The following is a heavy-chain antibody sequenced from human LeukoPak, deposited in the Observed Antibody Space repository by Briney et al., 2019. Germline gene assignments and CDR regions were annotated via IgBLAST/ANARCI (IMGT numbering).Heavy chain of an antibody. Sequence: GGSLRLSCAASGFTFSSYAMHWVRQAPGKGLEWVAVISYDGSNKYYADSVKGRFTISRDNSKNTLYLQMNSLRAGDTAVYYCAREIRITMIVVVPDAFDIWGQGTMVTVSS. CDR2: ISYDGSNK. D-gene: IGHD3-22*01. V-gene: IGHV3-30-3*01. J-gene: IGHJ3*02. CDR3: AREIRITMIVVVPDAFDI. CDR1: GFTFSSYA.